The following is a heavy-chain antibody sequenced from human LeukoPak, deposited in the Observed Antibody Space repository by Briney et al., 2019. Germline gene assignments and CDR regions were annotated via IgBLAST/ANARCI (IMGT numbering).Heavy chain of an antibody. CDR2: IYYSGST. Sequence: ETLSLTCTVSGGSISSYYWSWIRQPPGKGLEWIGYIYYSGSTNYNPSLKSRVTISVDTSKNQFSLKLSSVTAADTAVYYCARTPNRRSSFFDYWGQGTLVTVPS. CDR1: GGSISSYY. D-gene: IGHD6-19*01. J-gene: IGHJ4*02. CDR3: ARTPNRRSSFFDY. V-gene: IGHV4-59*08.